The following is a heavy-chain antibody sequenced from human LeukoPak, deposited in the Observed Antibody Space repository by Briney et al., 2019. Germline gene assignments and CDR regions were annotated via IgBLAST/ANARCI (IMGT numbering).Heavy chain of an antibody. CDR1: GGSINSRNW. V-gene: IGHV4-4*02. Sequence: SGTLSLTCAVSGGSINSRNWWSWVRQPPGKGLEWIGEIHHSGSTNYNPSLKSRVTISVDKSKNQFSLKLSSVTAADTAVYYCARHFSSYCSGGSCYPARHYYMDVWGKGTTVTVSS. D-gene: IGHD2-15*01. CDR3: ARHFSSYCSGGSCYPARHYYMDV. J-gene: IGHJ6*03. CDR2: IHHSGST.